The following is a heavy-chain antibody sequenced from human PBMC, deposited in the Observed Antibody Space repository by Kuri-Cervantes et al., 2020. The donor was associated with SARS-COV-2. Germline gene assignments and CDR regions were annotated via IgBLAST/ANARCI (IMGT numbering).Heavy chain of an antibody. D-gene: IGHD4-17*01. CDR1: GFTFSSYE. V-gene: IGHV3-48*03. J-gene: IGHJ6*02. CDR3: ARLDYGDPRNGMDV. CDR2: ISSSGSTI. Sequence: GESLKISCAASGFTFSSYEMNWVRQAPGKGLEWVSYISSSGSTIYYADSVKGRFTISRDNAKNSLYLQMNSLRAEDTAVYYCARLDYGDPRNGMDVWGQGTTVTVSS.